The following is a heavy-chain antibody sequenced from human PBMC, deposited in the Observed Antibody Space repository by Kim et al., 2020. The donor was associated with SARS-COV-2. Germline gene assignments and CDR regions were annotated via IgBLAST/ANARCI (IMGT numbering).Heavy chain of an antibody. Sequence: SETLSLTCAVYGGSFSGYYWSWIRQPPGKGLEWIGEINHSGSTNYNPSLKSGVTISVDTSKNQFSLKLSSVTAADTAVYYCARGQLWFGHGPTKLDYWGQGTLVTVSS. CDR3: ARGQLWFGHGPTKLDY. CDR1: GGSFSGYY. CDR2: INHSGST. V-gene: IGHV4-34*01. D-gene: IGHD3-10*01. J-gene: IGHJ4*02.